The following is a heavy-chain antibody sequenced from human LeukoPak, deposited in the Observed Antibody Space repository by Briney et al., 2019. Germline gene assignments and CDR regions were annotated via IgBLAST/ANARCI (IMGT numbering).Heavy chain of an antibody. J-gene: IGHJ4*02. V-gene: IGHV1-18*01. D-gene: IGHD3-22*01. CDR1: GYTFTSYG. CDR2: ISAYNGNT. CDR3: ARSAAYYYDSSGYYMDY. Sequence: GASVTVSCTASGYTFTSYGISWVRQAPGQGLEWMGWISAYNGNTNYAQKLQGRVTMTTDTSTSTAYMELRSLRSDDTAVYYCARSAAYYYDSSGYYMDYWGQGTLVTVSS.